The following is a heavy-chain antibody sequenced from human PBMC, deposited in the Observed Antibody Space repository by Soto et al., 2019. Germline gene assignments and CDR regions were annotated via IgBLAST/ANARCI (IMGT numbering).Heavy chain of an antibody. J-gene: IGHJ4*02. Sequence: QVQLVQSGAEVKKPGSSVKVSCKASGGTFSSYAISWVRQAPGQGLEWMGGNIPIFGTANYAQKFQGRVTITADESTSTAYMELSSLRSEDTAVYYCARGHSGYDFLTYYFDYWGQGTLVTVSS. CDR1: GGTFSSYA. CDR3: ARGHSGYDFLTYYFDY. CDR2: NIPIFGTA. D-gene: IGHD5-12*01. V-gene: IGHV1-69*01.